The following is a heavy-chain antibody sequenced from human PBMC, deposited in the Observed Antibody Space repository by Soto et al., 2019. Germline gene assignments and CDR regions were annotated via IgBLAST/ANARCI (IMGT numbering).Heavy chain of an antibody. J-gene: IGHJ6*02. D-gene: IGHD1-26*01. CDR3: ARDRGSGYYYFGMDV. CDR2: INPDSGGT. CDR1: GYTFTGYH. Sequence: ASVKVSCKASGYTFTGYHMHWVRQAPGQGLEWMGWINPDSGGTNYAQKFQDWVTMTRDTSISTVYLGLNRLRSDDTAVYYCARDRGSGYYYFGMDVWGQGTTVTISS. V-gene: IGHV1-2*04.